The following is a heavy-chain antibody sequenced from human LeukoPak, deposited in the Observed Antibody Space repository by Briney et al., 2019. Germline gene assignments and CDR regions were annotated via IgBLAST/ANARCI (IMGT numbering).Heavy chain of an antibody. CDR3: ARAVLLWFGEAPAFDY. Sequence: GGSLRLSCAASGFTVSSNYMSWVRQAPGKGLEWVSVIYSGGSTYYADSVKGRFTISRDNSKNTLYLQMNSLRAEGTAVYYCARAVLLWFGEAPAFDYWGQGTLVTVSS. V-gene: IGHV3-66*02. D-gene: IGHD3-10*01. CDR2: IYSGGST. CDR1: GFTVSSNY. J-gene: IGHJ4*02.